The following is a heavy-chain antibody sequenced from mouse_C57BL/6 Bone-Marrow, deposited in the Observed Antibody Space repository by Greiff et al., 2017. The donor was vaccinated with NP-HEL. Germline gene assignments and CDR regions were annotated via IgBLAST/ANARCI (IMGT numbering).Heavy chain of an antibody. V-gene: IGHV1-69*01. CDR3: ARRGVMDY. CDR2: IDPSDSYT. J-gene: IGHJ4*01. CDR1: GYTFTSYW. Sequence: QVQLQQPGAELVMPGASVKLSCKASGYTFTSYWMHWVKQRPGQGLEWIGEIDPSDSYTNYNQKFKGKSTLTVDKSSSTAYMQLSSLTSEDSAVYYCARRGVMDYWGQGTSVTVSS.